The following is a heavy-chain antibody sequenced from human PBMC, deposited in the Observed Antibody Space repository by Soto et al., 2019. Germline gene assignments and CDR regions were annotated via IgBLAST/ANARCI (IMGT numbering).Heavy chain of an antibody. V-gene: IGHV1-8*01. D-gene: IGHD1-26*01. CDR2: MNPNSGNT. J-gene: IGHJ4*02. CDR3: ARERSGSYDY. Sequence: QVQLVQSEAEVKKPGASVKVSCKASGYTFTSYDINWVRQATGQGLECMGWMNPNSGNTAYAQKFQGRVTMTRNTSITTAYIEMSSLRSEDTAVYYGARERSGSYDYWGQGTLVTVSS. CDR1: GYTFTSYD.